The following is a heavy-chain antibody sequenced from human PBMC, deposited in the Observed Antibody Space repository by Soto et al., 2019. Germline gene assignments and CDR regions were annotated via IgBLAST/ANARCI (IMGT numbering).Heavy chain of an antibody. CDR1: GYSFTSYW. V-gene: IGHV5-51*01. J-gene: IGHJ6*03. CDR2: IYPGDSDT. CDR3: ARQGYYYGSGSSYYYYYDMDV. D-gene: IGHD3-10*01. Sequence: PGESLKISCKGSGYSFTSYWIGWVRQMPWKGLEWMGIIYPGDSDTRYSPSFQGQVTISADKSISTAYLRWSSLKASDTAMYYCARQGYYYGSGSSYYYYYDMDVWGKGTTVTV.